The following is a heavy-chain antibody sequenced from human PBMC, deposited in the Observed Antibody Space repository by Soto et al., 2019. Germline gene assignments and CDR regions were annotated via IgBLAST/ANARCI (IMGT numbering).Heavy chain of an antibody. Sequence: KQSQTLSLTCAIFGDSVSSNSAAWNWIRQSPSRGLEWLGRTYYRSKWYNDYAVSVKSRITINPDTSKNQFSLLLNSVTPEDTAVYYCARDRYCSGGTCFSYWYFDLWGRGTLVTVSS. CDR3: ARDRYCSGGTCFSYWYFDL. CDR1: GDSVSSNSAA. J-gene: IGHJ2*01. V-gene: IGHV6-1*01. D-gene: IGHD2-15*01. CDR2: TYYRSKWYN.